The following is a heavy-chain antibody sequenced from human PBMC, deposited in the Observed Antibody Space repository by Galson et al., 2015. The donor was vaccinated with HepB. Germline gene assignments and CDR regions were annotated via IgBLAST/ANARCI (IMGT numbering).Heavy chain of an antibody. CDR1: GFRFEDYA. CDR2: ISWNSGLR. Sequence: SLRLSCAASGFRFEDYAMHWVRQAPGKGPEWVAGISWNSGLRGHADSLKGRFTISRDNAKNSLYLQMNSLRVEDTAVYYCAREKYGYGSSWYTTFYNYGMDVWGQGTTVTVSS. CDR3: AREKYGYGSSWYTTFYNYGMDV. D-gene: IGHD6-13*01. V-gene: IGHV3-9*01. J-gene: IGHJ6*02.